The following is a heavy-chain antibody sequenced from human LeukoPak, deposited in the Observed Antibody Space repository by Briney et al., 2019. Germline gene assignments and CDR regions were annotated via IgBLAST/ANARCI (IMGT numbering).Heavy chain of an antibody. CDR3: ARGGLRNWYFDL. J-gene: IGHJ2*01. CDR2: IWNDGTNT. V-gene: IGHV3-33*01. CDR1: GFIFSNYG. Sequence: PGRSLRLSCAASGFIFSNYGIHWVRQAPGKGLEWVALIWNDGTNTHYVDSVKGRFTISRDNSKNTLYLQLNSLRAEDTAVYYCARGGLRNWYFDLWGRGTLVTVSS. D-gene: IGHD5-12*01.